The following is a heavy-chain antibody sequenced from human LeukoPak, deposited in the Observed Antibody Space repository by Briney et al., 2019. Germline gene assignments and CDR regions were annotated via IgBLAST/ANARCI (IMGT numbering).Heavy chain of an antibody. CDR2: ISAYNGNT. CDR1: GYTFTSYG. Sequence: ASVKVSCKASGYTFTSYGISWVRQAPGQGLEWMGWISAYNGNTNYAQKLQGRVTMTTDTSTSTAYMELRSLRSDDTAVYYCARNYYDSSGYSEIDYWGQGTLVTVSP. V-gene: IGHV1-18*01. J-gene: IGHJ4*02. D-gene: IGHD3-22*01. CDR3: ARNYYDSSGYSEIDY.